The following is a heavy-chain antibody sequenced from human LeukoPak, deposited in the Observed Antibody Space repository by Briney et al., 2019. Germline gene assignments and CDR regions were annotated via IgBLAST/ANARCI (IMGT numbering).Heavy chain of an antibody. V-gene: IGHV3-23*01. D-gene: IGHD6-19*01. CDR2: INGGGNTT. J-gene: IGHJ6*03. CDR1: GFAFSSFA. Sequence: GGSLRLSCAASGFAFSSFAMGWVRQSPGKGLEWLSTINGGGNTTFYSDSVKGGFTISRDNSKNNLYLHMDSLRPDDTATYYCTKELHVAVAVADYYYFYMDVWGRGTAVTVSS. CDR3: TKELHVAVAVADYYYFYMDV.